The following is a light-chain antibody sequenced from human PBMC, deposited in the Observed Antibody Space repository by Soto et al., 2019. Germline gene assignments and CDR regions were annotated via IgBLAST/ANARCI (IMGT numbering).Light chain of an antibody. Sequence: QSVLTQPASVSGSPGQSITMSCTGTSSDIGGSNYVSWYQQHPGKVPKLMIYEVSNRPSGVSNRFSGSKSGNTASLTISGLQAEDEADYYCSSYTTNTTPVVFGGGTKLTVL. CDR3: SSYTTNTTPVV. J-gene: IGLJ2*01. V-gene: IGLV2-14*01. CDR2: EVS. CDR1: SSDIGGSNY.